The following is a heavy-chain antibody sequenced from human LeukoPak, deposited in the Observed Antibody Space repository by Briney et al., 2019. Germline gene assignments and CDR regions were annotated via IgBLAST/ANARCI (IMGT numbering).Heavy chain of an antibody. D-gene: IGHD3-22*01. CDR2: IWYDGSNK. V-gene: IGHV3-33*06. J-gene: IGHJ4*02. Sequence: GGSLRLYCAASGFTFSSYGMHWIRQAPGKGLEWVAVIWYDGSNKYYADSVKGRFTISRDNSKHTLYLQMNSLRAEDTAVYYCAKGVRGGVTTEFDYWGQGTLVTVSS. CDR3: AKGVRGGVTTEFDY. CDR1: GFTFSSYG.